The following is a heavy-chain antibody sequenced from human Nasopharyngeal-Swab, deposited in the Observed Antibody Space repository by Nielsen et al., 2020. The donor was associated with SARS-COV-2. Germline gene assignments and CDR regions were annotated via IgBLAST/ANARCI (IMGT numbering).Heavy chain of an antibody. CDR2: IKQDGSGK. J-gene: IGHJ4*02. CDR3: VRDWGY. V-gene: IGHV3-7*01. Sequence: GESLKISCAASGFTFSGYWMSWVRQAPGKGLEWVAKIKQDGSGKYYVDSVKGRFTISRDNAKNSLYLQMDSLRDEDTAVYYCVRDWGYWGQGTLVTVSS. CDR1: GFTFSGYW. D-gene: IGHD3-16*01.